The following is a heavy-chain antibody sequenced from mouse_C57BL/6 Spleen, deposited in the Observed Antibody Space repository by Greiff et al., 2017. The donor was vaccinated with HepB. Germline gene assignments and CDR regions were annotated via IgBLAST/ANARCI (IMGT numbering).Heavy chain of an antibody. Sequence: QVQLQQPGAELVRPGTSVKLSCKASGYTFTSYWMHWVKQRPGQGLEWIGVIDPSDSYTNYNQKFKGKATLTVDTSSSTAYMQLSSLTSEDSAVYYCARSGDGLAWFAYWGQGTLVTVSA. V-gene: IGHV1-59*01. D-gene: IGHD2-3*01. CDR2: IDPSDSYT. J-gene: IGHJ3*01. CDR1: GYTFTSYW. CDR3: ARSGDGLAWFAY.